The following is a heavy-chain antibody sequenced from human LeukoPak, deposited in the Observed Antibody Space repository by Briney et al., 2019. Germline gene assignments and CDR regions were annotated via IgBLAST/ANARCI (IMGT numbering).Heavy chain of an antibody. D-gene: IGHD2-2*01. CDR3: ARAHVVVPAAILSGFDP. CDR1: GYTFTGYY. J-gene: IGHJ5*02. V-gene: IGHV1-2*02. CDR2: INPNSGGT. Sequence: ASVKVSCKASGYTFTGYYMHWVRQAPGQGLEWMGWINPNSGGTNYAQKFQGRVTMTRDTSIGTAYMELSRLRSDDTAVYYCARAHVVVPAAILSGFDPWGQGTLVTVSS.